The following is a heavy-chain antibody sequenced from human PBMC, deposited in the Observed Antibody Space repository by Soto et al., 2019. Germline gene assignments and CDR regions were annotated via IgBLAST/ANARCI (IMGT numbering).Heavy chain of an antibody. J-gene: IGHJ6*02. CDR2: IYYSGST. CDR1: GGSISSGGYY. Sequence: SETLSLTCTVSGGSISSGGYYWSWIRQHPGKGLEWIGYIYYSGSTNYNPSLKSRVTISVDTSKNQFSLKLSSVTAADTAVYYCARDTPDYYGSGSTTISNGYGGMDVWGQGTTVTVSS. CDR3: ARDTPDYYGSGSTTISNGYGGMDV. V-gene: IGHV4-61*08. D-gene: IGHD3-10*01.